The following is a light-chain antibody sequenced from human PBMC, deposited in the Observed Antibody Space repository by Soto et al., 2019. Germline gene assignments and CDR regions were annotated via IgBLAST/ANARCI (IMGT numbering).Light chain of an antibody. J-gene: IGKJ1*01. V-gene: IGKV3-11*01. CDR2: DAS. CDR1: QSVSSY. CDR3: QQRSNWPPT. Sequence: SLFILTPTTPSFSSGGRGTLSCGASQSVSSYLAWYQQKPGQAPRLLIYDASNRATGIPARFSGSGSGTDFTLTISSLEPEDFAVYYCQQRSNWPPTFGQGTKVDIK.